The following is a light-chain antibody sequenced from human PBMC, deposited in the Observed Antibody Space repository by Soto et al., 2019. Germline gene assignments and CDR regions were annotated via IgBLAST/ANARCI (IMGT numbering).Light chain of an antibody. J-gene: IGLJ1*01. CDR2: ANN. CDR1: ISNIGAGYD. CDR3: QSYDSSLSGYV. Sequence: QSVLTQPPSLSGAPGQRVTISCTGSISNIGAGYDVHWYQQLPGTAPKLLIYANNNRPSGVPDRFAGSKSGTSVSLAITGLQSDDEADYYCQSYDSSLSGYVFGTGTKVTV. V-gene: IGLV1-40*01.